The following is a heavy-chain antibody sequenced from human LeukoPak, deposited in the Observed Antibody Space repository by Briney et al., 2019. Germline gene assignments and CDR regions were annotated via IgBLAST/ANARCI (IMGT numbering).Heavy chain of an antibody. CDR2: ISSNGGST. CDR1: GFTFSTSA. V-gene: IGHV3-64D*06. CDR3: VKLPYSDTSAYYVDY. J-gene: IGHJ4*02. Sequence: GGSLRLSCSASGFTFSTSAIHWVRQAPGKGLEYVSAISSNGGSTYYAGSVKGRFTISRDNSKNTLSLQLSSLRPEDTAVYYCVKLPYSDTSAYYVDYWGQGTLVTVSS. D-gene: IGHD3-22*01.